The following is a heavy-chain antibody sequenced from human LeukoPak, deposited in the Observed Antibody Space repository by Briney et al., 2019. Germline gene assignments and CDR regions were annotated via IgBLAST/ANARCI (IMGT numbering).Heavy chain of an antibody. CDR3: AKDRTPFSGATARHLYIDY. J-gene: IGHJ4*02. V-gene: IGHV3-23*01. CDR2: ISGSGGST. CDR1: GFTFSSYA. Sequence: GGSLRLSCADSGFTFSSYAMSWVRQAPGKGLEWVSAISGSGGSTYYADSAKGRFTISRDNSKNTLYLQMNSLRAEDTAVYYCAKDRTPFSGATARHLYIDYWGQGTLVTVSS. D-gene: IGHD1-26*01.